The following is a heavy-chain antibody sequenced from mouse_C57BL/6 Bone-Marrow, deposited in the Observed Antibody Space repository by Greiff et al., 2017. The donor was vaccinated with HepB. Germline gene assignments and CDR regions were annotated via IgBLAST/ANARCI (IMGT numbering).Heavy chain of an antibody. D-gene: IGHD4-1*01. CDR1: GYTFTDYY. CDR3: ARGLGRHYYAMDY. CDR2: INPNNGGT. V-gene: IGHV1-26*01. J-gene: IGHJ4*01. Sequence: VQLQQSGPELVKPGASVKISCKASGYTFTDYYMNWVKQSHGKSLEWIGDINPNNGGTSYNQKFKGKATLTVDKSSSTAYMELRSLTSEDSAVYYCARGLGRHYYAMDYWGQGTSVTVSS.